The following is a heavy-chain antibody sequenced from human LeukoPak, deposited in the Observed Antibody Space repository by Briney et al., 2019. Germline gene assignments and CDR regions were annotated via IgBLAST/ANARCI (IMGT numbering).Heavy chain of an antibody. CDR2: ISAYNGNT. V-gene: IGHV1-18*01. CDR3: ARDRPQNHRWAFDI. Sequence: ASVKVLCKASGYPFTSYGISGVRQARGRGFEGMGGISAYNGNTNYDQKLQGRVTMTTDTSTSTAYMELRSLRSDDTAVYYCARDRPQNHRWAFDIWGQGTMVTVSS. CDR1: GYPFTSYG. D-gene: IGHD6-6*01. J-gene: IGHJ3*02.